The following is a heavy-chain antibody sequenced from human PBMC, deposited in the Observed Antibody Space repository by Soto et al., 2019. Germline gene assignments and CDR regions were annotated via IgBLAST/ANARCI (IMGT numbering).Heavy chain of an antibody. CDR1: GGSISSYY. V-gene: IGHV4-59*08. J-gene: IGHJ4*02. Sequence: QVQLQESGPGLVKPSETLSLTCTVSGGSISSYYWSWIRQPPGKGLEWTGYIYYSGSTNYNPSLKRRLTVSVDTSQNQFSLKLSSVSAADTAVYYCARRWGFTFDYWGQGTLVTVSS. CDR3: ARRWGFTFDY. CDR2: IYYSGST. D-gene: IGHD3-16*01.